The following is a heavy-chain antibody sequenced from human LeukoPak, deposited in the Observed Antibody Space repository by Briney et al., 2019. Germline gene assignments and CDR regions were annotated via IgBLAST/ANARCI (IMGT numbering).Heavy chain of an antibody. D-gene: IGHD6-13*01. CDR3: ARDPAAWDY. V-gene: IGHV3-48*04. CDR2: ISSSSTTI. CDR1: GFTFSRYN. J-gene: IGHJ4*02. Sequence: GGSLRLSCAASGFTFSRYNMNWVRQAPGRGLEWVSHISSSSTTIHYADSVKGRFTVSRDNARNSLYLQMSSLRVEDTAVYYCARDPAAWDYWGQGTLVTVSS.